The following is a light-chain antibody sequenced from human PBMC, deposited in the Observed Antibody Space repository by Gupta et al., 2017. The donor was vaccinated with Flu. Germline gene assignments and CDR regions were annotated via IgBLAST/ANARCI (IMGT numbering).Light chain of an antibody. CDR3: QQFGTSPLA. V-gene: IGKV3-20*01. CDR1: QSVSSSY. J-gene: IGKJ3*01. Sequence: MVLPQSPGTLSLSPGEGATLSCRASQSVSSSYLAWYQQKPGQAPRLLIYGASSRATGIPDRFSGGGSGTDFTLTISRLEPEDFAVYYCQQFGTSPLAFGPGTKVEIK. CDR2: GAS.